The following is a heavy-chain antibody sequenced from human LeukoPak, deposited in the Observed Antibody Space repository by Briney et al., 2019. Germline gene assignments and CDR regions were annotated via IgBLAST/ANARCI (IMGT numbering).Heavy chain of an antibody. CDR3: ARVRGNFPDF. V-gene: IGHV3-72*01. Sequence: GGSLRLSCAASGFTSSDHYMDWVRQAPGKGLEWVGRSRNKANSYTTEYAASVKGRFTISRDESESSLYLQMTSLKTKDTAVYYCARVRGNFPDFWGQGTLVTVSS. J-gene: IGHJ4*02. D-gene: IGHD1-7*01. CDR1: GFTSSDHY. CDR2: SRNKANSYTT.